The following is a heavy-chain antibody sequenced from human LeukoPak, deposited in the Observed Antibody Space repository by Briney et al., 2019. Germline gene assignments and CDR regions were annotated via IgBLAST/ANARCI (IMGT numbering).Heavy chain of an antibody. Sequence: SETLSLTCAVSGGSISSSNWWSWARQPPGKGLEWIREIYHSGSTNYNPSLKSRVTISVDKSKNQFSLKLSSVTAADTAVYYCARQKTSSGWSGVDYWGQGTLVTVSS. CDR2: IYHSGST. D-gene: IGHD6-19*01. V-gene: IGHV4-4*02. J-gene: IGHJ4*02. CDR1: GGSISSSNW. CDR3: ARQKTSSGWSGVDY.